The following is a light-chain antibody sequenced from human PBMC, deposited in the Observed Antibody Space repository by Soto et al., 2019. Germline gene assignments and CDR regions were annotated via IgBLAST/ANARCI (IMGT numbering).Light chain of an antibody. J-gene: IGKJ2*01. Sequence: DIVMTQSPDSLAVSLGERATINCKSTQSVLYSSNNMNYLAWYQQKPGQPPKLLIYWASTRGSGVPDRFSGSGSGIDFTLTISSLPAEDVAVYYCQQYLSTPPTFGQGTNLEIK. V-gene: IGKV4-1*01. CDR1: QSVLYSSNNMNY. CDR2: WAS. CDR3: QQYLSTPPT.